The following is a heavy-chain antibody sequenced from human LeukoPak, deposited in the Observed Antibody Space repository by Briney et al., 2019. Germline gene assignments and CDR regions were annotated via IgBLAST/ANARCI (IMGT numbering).Heavy chain of an antibody. CDR1: GFAFTSQA. D-gene: IGHD6-19*01. V-gene: IGHV3-23*01. J-gene: IGHJ4*02. Sequence: GGSLTLSCPASGFAFTSQAMGWVRQVPGKGLEWVSVISDSGSITYYADSVQGRFTISRDNSKNTLFLQMNSLRAEDTAVYYCAKEDRRTSGWYFFDYWGQGTLVTVSS. CDR3: AKEDRRTSGWYFFDY. CDR2: ISDSGSIT.